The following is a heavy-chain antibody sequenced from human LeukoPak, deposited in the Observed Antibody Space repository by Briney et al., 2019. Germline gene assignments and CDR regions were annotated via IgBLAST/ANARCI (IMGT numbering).Heavy chain of an antibody. V-gene: IGHV4-4*07. CDR1: GGSIRSYY. Sequence: SETLSLTCTVSGGSIRSYYWSWIRQPAGKGLEWIGRIYTSGSTNYNPSFRSRVTMSLDTSKNQLSLKLTSVTAADTAVYYCAGDYDYGGDLFWFDPWGQGTLVTVTS. D-gene: IGHD4/OR15-4a*01. J-gene: IGHJ5*02. CDR3: AGDYDYGGDLFWFDP. CDR2: IYTSGST.